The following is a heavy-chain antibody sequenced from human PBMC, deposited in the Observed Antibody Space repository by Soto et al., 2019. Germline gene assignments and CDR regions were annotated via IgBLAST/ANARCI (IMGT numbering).Heavy chain of an antibody. Sequence: EVQLLESGGGLVQPGGSLRLSCAASGFTFSSYAMSWVRQAPGKGLEWVSAISGSGGSTYYADSVKGRFTISRDNSKNKLYLEMNSLRAEDTAVYYCAKESGRLRLGELSLHYWGQGTMVTVSS. D-gene: IGHD3-16*02. J-gene: IGHJ4*02. V-gene: IGHV3-23*01. CDR3: AKESGRLRLGELSLHY. CDR1: GFTFSSYA. CDR2: ISGSGGST.